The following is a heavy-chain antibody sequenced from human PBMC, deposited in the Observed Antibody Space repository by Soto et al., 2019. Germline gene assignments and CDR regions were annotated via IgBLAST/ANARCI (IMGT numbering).Heavy chain of an antibody. V-gene: IGHV4-34*01. J-gene: IGHJ6*02. D-gene: IGHD3-3*01. CDR1: GGSFSGYY. Sequence: SETLSLTCAVYGGSFSGYYWSWIRQPPGKGLEWIGEINHSGSTNYNPSLKSRVTISVDTSKNQFSLKLSSVTAADTAVYYCARGGATIFGVVKTYYYYGMDVWGQGTTVTVSS. CDR2: INHSGST. CDR3: ARGGATIFGVVKTYYYYGMDV.